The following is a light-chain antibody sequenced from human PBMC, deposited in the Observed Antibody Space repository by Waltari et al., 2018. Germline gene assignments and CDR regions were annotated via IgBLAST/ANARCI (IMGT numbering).Light chain of an antibody. CDR3: QQSYSTPLT. CDR2: AAS. CDR1: QSISSY. V-gene: IGKV1-39*01. J-gene: IGKJ4*01. Sequence: VGDRVTITCRASQSISSYLNWYQQKPGKAPKLLIYAASSLQSGVPSRFSGSGSGTDFTLTISSLQPEDFATYYCQQSYSTPLTFGGGTKVEIK.